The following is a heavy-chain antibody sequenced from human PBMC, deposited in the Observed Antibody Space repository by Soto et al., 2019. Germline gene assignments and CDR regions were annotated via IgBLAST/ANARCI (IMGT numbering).Heavy chain of an antibody. Sequence: GGSLRLSCAASGFTFSSYGMHWVCQAPGKGLEWVAVISYDGSNKYYADSVKGRFTISRDNSKNTLYLQMNSLRAEDTAVYYCAKERLTSYDFWSGYLPPYYFDYWGQGTLVTVSS. CDR2: ISYDGSNK. CDR3: AKERLTSYDFWSGYLPPYYFDY. V-gene: IGHV3-30*18. J-gene: IGHJ4*02. CDR1: GFTFSSYG. D-gene: IGHD3-3*01.